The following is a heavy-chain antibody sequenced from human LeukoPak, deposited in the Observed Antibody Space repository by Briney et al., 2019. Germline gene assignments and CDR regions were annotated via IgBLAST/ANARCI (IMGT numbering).Heavy chain of an antibody. D-gene: IGHD2-2*01. J-gene: IGHJ5*02. CDR3: ASSLWSSITGSGWFDP. CDR2: INHSGST. V-gene: IGHV4-34*01. Sequence: SETLSLTCAVYGGSFSGYYWSWIRQPPGKGLEWIGEINHSGSTNYNPSLKSRVTISVGTSKNQFSLKLSSVTAADTAVYYCASSLWSSITGSGWFDPWGQGTLVTVSS. CDR1: GGSFSGYY.